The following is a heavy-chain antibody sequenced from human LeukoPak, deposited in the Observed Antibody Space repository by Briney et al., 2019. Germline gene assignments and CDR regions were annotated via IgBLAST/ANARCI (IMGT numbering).Heavy chain of an antibody. CDR2: MNPYSANT. D-gene: IGHD6-13*01. J-gene: IGHJ5*02. CDR1: GYTFTNYD. V-gene: IGHV1-8*03. CDR3: ARTQHLVLRSPLDP. Sequence: ASVKVSCKASGYTFTNYDIHWVRQATGQGLEWMGWMNPYSANTGYAQNFQARITITRNTSISTAYMELSSLRSEDTAVYYCARTQHLVLRSPLDPWGQGTLVTVSS.